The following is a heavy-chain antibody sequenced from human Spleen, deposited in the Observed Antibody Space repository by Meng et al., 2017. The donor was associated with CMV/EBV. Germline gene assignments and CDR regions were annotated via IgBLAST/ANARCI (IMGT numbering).Heavy chain of an antibody. V-gene: IGHV1-8*03. CDR3: ARAYTLWGEVRRTYGDYEGTGFDP. CDR1: GYTFTSYD. J-gene: IGHJ5*02. D-gene: IGHD4-17*01. CDR2: MNPNSGNT. Sequence: ASVKVSCKASGYTFTSYDINWVRQATGQGLEWMGWMNPNSGNTGYAQKFQGRVTITRNTSISTAYMELSSLRSEDTAVYYCARAYTLWGEVRRTYGDYEGTGFDPWGQGTLVTVSS.